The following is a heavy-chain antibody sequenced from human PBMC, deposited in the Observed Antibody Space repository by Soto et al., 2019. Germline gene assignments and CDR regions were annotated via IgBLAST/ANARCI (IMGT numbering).Heavy chain of an antibody. CDR1: GFTFSSYA. Sequence: GGSLRLSCAASGFTFSSYAMSWVRQAPGKGLEWVSGIGESGGSTYNADPVKGRFSISIDNSRNTLYLQITRPRAEDTAVYYCAGGMVVVDVTRHSSNFMDVWGKGTTVTVSS. CDR2: IGESGGST. J-gene: IGHJ6*03. D-gene: IGHD2-15*01. V-gene: IGHV3-23*01. CDR3: AGGMVVVDVTRHSSNFMDV.